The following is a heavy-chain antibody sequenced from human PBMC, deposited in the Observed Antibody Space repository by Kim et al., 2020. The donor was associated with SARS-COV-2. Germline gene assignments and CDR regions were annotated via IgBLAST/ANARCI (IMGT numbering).Heavy chain of an antibody. V-gene: IGHV3-33*06. D-gene: IGHD3-10*01. Sequence: SGKGRFTISRDNSKNTLYLQMNSLRAEDTAVYYCAKSLWFGELIQGFDYWGQGTLVTVSS. CDR3: AKSLWFGELIQGFDY. J-gene: IGHJ4*02.